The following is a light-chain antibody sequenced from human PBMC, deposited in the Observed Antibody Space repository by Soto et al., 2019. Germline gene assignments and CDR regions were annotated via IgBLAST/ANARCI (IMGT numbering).Light chain of an antibody. CDR2: GAS. J-gene: IGKJ2*01. CDR1: QSVSSSS. V-gene: IGKV3-20*01. CDR3: QQYGSSPYT. Sequence: EIVLTQSPGTLSLSPGERATLSCRASQSVSSSSLAWYQQKPGQAPRLLIYGASIRATDIPDRFSGSGSGTDFNLTISRLEPEDLAVFYCQQYGSSPYTFGQGTKLEIK.